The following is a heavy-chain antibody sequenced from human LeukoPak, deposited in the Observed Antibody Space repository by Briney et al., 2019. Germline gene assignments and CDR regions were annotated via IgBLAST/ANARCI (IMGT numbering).Heavy chain of an antibody. J-gene: IGHJ6*02. V-gene: IGHV4-34*01. Sequence: SETLSLTCAVYGGTFSGYYWSWIRQPPGKGLEWIGEINHSGSTNYNPSLKSRVTISVDTSKNQFSLKLSSVTAADTAVYYCARRLNYDFWSGGYYYYYGMDVWGQGTTVTVSS. CDR2: INHSGST. CDR3: ARRLNYDFWSGGYYYYYGMDV. CDR1: GGTFSGYY. D-gene: IGHD3-3*01.